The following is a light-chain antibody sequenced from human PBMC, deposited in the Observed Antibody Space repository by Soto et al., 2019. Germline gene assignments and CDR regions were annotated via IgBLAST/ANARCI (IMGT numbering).Light chain of an antibody. V-gene: IGLV1-47*02. CDR1: SSNIGRNY. J-gene: IGLJ3*02. CDR2: SNN. Sequence: QAVVTQPPSASGTPGQKVTISFSGSSSNIGRNYVFWYQQVPGTAPKLLIYSNNQRPSGVPDRFSGSKSGTSASLAISGLRSEDEADYYCAAWDDSLRGVFGGGTKLTVL. CDR3: AAWDDSLRGV.